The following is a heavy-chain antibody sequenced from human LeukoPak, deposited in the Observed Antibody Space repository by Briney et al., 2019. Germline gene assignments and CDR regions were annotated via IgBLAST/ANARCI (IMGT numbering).Heavy chain of an antibody. V-gene: IGHV1-18*01. J-gene: IGHJ4*02. CDR3: ARDHLSRVAAAGVPAD. D-gene: IGHD6-13*01. CDR1: GYTFTSYG. Sequence: ASVKVSCKASGYTFTSYGISWVRQAPGQGLEWMGWISAYNDNTNYAQKLQGRVTMTTDTSTSTAYMELRSLRSDDTAVYYCARDHLSRVAAAGVPADWGQGTLVTVSS. CDR2: ISAYNDNT.